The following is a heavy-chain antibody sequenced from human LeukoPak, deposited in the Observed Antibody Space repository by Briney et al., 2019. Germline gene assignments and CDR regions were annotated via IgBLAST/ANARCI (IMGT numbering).Heavy chain of an antibody. J-gene: IGHJ2*01. CDR1: GGSISSYY. CDR2: IYYSGST. CDR3: ARLTPSDSSSWYWYFGL. Sequence: SETLSLTCTVSGGSISSYYWSWIRQLPGKGLEWIGYIYYSGSTNYNPSLKSRVTISVDTSKNQFSLKLNTVTAADTAVYYCARLTPSDSSSWYWYFGLWGRGTLVTVSS. V-gene: IGHV4-59*08. D-gene: IGHD6-13*01.